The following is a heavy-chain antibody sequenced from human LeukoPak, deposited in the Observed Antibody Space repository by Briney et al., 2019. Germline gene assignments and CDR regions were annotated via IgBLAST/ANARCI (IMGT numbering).Heavy chain of an antibody. J-gene: IGHJ3*01. CDR3: TRDHYGDYNFNDAFDF. D-gene: IGHD4-17*01. CDR1: GFTFSSYA. CDR2: ISGSGGTI. V-gene: IGHV3-23*01. Sequence: GGSLRLSCTACGFTFSSYAMSWVRQAPAKGLEWLSTISGSGGTIYYADSVKGRFTISRDNSKNTLSLQMHSLRVEDTAVYYCTRDHYGDYNFNDAFDFWGQGTLVTVSS.